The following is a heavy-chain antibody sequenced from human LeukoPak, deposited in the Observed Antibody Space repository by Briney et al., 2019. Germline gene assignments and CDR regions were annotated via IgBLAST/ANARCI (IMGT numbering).Heavy chain of an antibody. CDR2: IFYSGSI. CDR3: ARVSTVTTMPFDY. CDR1: GGSINSNNFY. Sequence: SETLSLTCTVSGGSINSNNFYWAWIRQPPGKGLEWIATIFYSGSIYYNLSLKSRVTISIDTSNNQFSLRLSYVTAADTAVYYCARVSTVTTMPFDYWGQGALVTVSS. V-gene: IGHV4-39*07. J-gene: IGHJ4*02. D-gene: IGHD4-17*01.